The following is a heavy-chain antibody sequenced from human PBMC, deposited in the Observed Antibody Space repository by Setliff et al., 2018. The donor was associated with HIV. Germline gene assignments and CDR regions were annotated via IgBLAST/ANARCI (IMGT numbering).Heavy chain of an antibody. D-gene: IGHD3-10*01. V-gene: IGHV4-39*01. CDR3: GRENPGDY. Sequence: PSETLSLTCTVSGGSISSSDYYWGWIRQPPGKGLEWIGSICYTGRSFHNPSLKSRITISVDTSKNQFSLKLSSVTAADTAVYYCGRENPGDYWGQGTLVTVSS. CDR2: ICYTGRS. J-gene: IGHJ4*02. CDR1: GGSISSSDYY.